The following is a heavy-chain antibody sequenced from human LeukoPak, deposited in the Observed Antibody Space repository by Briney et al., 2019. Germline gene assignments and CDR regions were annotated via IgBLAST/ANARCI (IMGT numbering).Heavy chain of an antibody. V-gene: IGHV3-21*01. CDR2: ISTSSSYI. Sequence: SGGSLRLSCAASGFTFSSYEMNWVRQAPGKGLEWVSFISTSSSYIYYADSVKGRFTISRDNAKNSLYLEMNSLRAEDTAVYYCAKDGSMPWGYYMDVWGKGTTVTISS. CDR3: AKDGSMPWGYYMDV. D-gene: IGHD2/OR15-2a*01. CDR1: GFTFSSYE. J-gene: IGHJ6*03.